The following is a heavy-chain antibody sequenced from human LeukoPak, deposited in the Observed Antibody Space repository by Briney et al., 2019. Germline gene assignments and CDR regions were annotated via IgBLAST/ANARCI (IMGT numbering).Heavy chain of an antibody. J-gene: IGHJ4*02. CDR2: INHSGST. CDR1: GGSFSGYY. Sequence: PSETLSLTCAVYGGSFSGYYWSWIRQPPGKGLEWIGEINHSGSTNYNPSLKSRVTISVDTSKNQFSLKLSSVTAADTAVYYCARDRAQQWLVKGEFDYWGQGTLVTVSS. CDR3: ARDRAQQWLVKGEFDY. V-gene: IGHV4-34*01. D-gene: IGHD6-19*01.